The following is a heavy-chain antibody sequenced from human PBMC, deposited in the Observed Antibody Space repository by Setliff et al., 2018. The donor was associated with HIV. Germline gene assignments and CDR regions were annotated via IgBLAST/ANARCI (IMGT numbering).Heavy chain of an antibody. D-gene: IGHD6-13*01. J-gene: IGHJ4*02. Sequence: PSETLSLTCTVSDDSISTTAYYWGWVRQPPGKGLEWIGSIYYSGSTYYNPSLRSRVTLSVDTSKNRFSLRLTSVTAADSALYYCARVSSSYYFLGAFDSWGQGTLVTVSS. CDR1: DDSISTTAYY. CDR3: ARVSSSYYFLGAFDS. V-gene: IGHV4-39*01. CDR2: IYYSGST.